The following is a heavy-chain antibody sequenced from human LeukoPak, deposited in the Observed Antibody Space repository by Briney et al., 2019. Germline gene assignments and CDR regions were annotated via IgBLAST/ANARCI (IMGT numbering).Heavy chain of an antibody. CDR1: GFTFSNYA. CDR2: ISGSGSST. Sequence: GGSLRLSCAASGFTFSNYAMTWVRQAPGKGLEWVSGISGSGSSTYYADSVKGRFTLSRDYPKNTLYLQMNSLRAEDTAVYFCAKYSGGYYYPLNWDSWGQGTLVTVSS. CDR3: AKYSGGYYYPLNWDS. V-gene: IGHV3-23*01. D-gene: IGHD1-26*01. J-gene: IGHJ4*02.